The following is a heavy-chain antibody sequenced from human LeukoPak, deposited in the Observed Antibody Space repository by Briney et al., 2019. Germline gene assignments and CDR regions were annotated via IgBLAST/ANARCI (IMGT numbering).Heavy chain of an antibody. CDR3: ASVGREMATITNYFDY. J-gene: IGHJ4*02. Sequence: SETLSLTCTVSGGSISSGDYYWSWIRQPPGKGLEWIGYIYYSGSTYYNPSLKSRVTISVDTSKNQFSLKLSSVTAADTAVYYCASVGREMATITNYFDYWGQGTLVTVSS. D-gene: IGHD5-24*01. CDR1: GGSISSGDYY. V-gene: IGHV4-30-4*01. CDR2: IYYSGST.